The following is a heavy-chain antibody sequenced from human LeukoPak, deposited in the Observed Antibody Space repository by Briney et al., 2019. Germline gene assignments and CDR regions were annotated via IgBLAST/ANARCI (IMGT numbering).Heavy chain of an antibody. V-gene: IGHV1-2*06. CDR2: INPNSGGT. CDR1: GHTFTGYY. J-gene: IGHJ4*02. D-gene: IGHD3-22*01. Sequence: ASVKVSCKASGHTFTGYYMHWVRQAPGQGLEWMGRINPNSGGTNYAQKFQGRVTITRNTSISTAYMELSSLRSEDTAVYYCARGLDSSGLPDYWGQGTLVTVSS. CDR3: ARGLDSSGLPDY.